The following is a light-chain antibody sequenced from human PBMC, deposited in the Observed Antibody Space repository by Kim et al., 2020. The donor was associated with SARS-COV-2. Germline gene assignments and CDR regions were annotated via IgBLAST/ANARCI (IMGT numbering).Light chain of an antibody. V-gene: IGKV1-27*01. Sequence: ASVDDRVTITCRAGKSIRNYLAWYQQKPGKVPNLLIYDASTLQSGAPSRFSGGGSGTDFTLTISSLQPEDVATYYCQKYNRAPRTFGQGTKVDIK. CDR2: DAS. J-gene: IGKJ1*01. CDR3: QKYNRAPRT. CDR1: KSIRNY.